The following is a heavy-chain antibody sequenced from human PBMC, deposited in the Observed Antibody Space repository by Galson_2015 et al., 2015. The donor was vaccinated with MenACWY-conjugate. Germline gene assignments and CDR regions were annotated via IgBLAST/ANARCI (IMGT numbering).Heavy chain of an antibody. D-gene: IGHD3-16*01. J-gene: IGHJ5*02. CDR3: ARTVIMITFTGFDP. CDR1: GFTFSSYS. V-gene: IGHV3-48*02. Sequence: SLRLSCAASGFTFSSYSMNWVRQAPGKGLEWVSYISSSSSTIYYADSVKGRFTISRDNAKNSLYLQMNSLRDEDTAVYYCARTVIMITFTGFDPWGQGTLVTVSS. CDR2: ISSSSSTI.